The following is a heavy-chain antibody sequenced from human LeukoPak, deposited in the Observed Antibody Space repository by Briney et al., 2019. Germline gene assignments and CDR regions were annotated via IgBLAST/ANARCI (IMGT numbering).Heavy chain of an antibody. CDR2: IDPSGGST. D-gene: IGHD3-10*01. J-gene: IGHJ4*02. V-gene: IGHV1-46*01. CDR3: ARNRLLWFGESNFDY. Sequence: ASVKVSCKASGYTFTSYYMHWVRQAPGQGLEWMGIIDPSGGSTSYAQKFQGRVTMTRDTSTSTVYMELNSLRSEDTAVYYCARNRLLWFGESNFDYWGQGTLVTVSS. CDR1: GYTFTSYY.